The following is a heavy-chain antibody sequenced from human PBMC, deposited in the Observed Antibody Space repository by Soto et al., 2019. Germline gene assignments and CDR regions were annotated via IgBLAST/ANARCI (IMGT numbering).Heavy chain of an antibody. CDR1: GYTFASYN. CDR2: MNPNSGDK. V-gene: IGHV1-8*01. Sequence: ASVKVSCKASGYTFASYNIYWVRQVKGQGLEWMGWMNPNSGDKGYAQKFLDRVIMTRDTTIKTAYLELTSLTSEDTAVYYCARGGRCLEWFPWFDPWGQGALVTVSS. CDR3: ARGGRCLEWFPWFDP. D-gene: IGHD3-3*01. J-gene: IGHJ5*02.